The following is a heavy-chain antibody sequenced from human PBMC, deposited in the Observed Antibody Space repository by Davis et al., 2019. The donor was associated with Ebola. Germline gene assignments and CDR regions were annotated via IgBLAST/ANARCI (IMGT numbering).Heavy chain of an antibody. D-gene: IGHD6-19*01. J-gene: IGHJ4*02. CDR1: GFTFSSYS. CDR3: AREVAVAYFDY. V-gene: IGHV3-21*01. CDR2: ISSSSSYI. Sequence: GESLKISCAASGFTFSSYSMNWVRQAPGKGLEWVSSISSSSSYIYYADSVKGRFTISSDNAKNSLYLQMNSLRAEDTAVYYCAREVAVAYFDYWGQGTLVTVSS.